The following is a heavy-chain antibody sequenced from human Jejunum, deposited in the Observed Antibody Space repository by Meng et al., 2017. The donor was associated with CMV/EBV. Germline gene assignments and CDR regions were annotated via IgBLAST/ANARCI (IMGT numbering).Heavy chain of an antibody. CDR3: ARDLAYGGSYGWFDP. D-gene: IGHD1-26*01. CDR1: GGSISSSSYY. V-gene: IGHV4-39*06. Sequence: RLRRQESGPGLVKPSETLSLTCTVSGGSISSSSYYWGWIRQPPGKGLEWIGSIYYSGNTYYNPSLKSRVTISVDTSKNQFSLKLTSVTAADTAVYYCARDLAYGGSYGWFDPWGQGTLVTVSS. CDR2: IYYSGNT. J-gene: IGHJ5*02.